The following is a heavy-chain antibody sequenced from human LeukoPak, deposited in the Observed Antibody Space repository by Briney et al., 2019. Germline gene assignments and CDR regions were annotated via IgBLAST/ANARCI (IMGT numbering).Heavy chain of an antibody. CDR3: ATRPYYYDSSGFAFDI. J-gene: IGHJ3*02. CDR2: IIPIFGTA. CDR1: GYTFTGYY. Sequence: SVKVSCKASGYTFTGYYMHWVRQAPGQGLEWMGGIIPIFGTANYAQKFQGRVTITTDESTSTAYMELSSLRSEDTAVYYCATRPYYYDSSGFAFDIWGQGTMVTVSS. D-gene: IGHD3-22*01. V-gene: IGHV1-69*05.